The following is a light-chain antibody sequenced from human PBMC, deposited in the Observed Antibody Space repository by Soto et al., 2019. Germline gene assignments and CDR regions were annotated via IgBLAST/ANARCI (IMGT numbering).Light chain of an antibody. CDR2: DIS. CDR1: SSDVGGYDY. CDR3: SSFTASNTEV. Sequence: QSALTQPASVSGSPGQSITISCTGTSSDVGGYDYVSWYQQHPCKAPKLMIYDISNRPSGVSDRFSGSKSANTASLTISGLQAEDEADYYCSSFTASNTEVFGGGTKLTVL. V-gene: IGLV2-14*01. J-gene: IGLJ2*01.